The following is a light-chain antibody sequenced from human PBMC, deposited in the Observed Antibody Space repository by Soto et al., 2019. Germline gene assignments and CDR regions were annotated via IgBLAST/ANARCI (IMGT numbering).Light chain of an antibody. Sequence: EVVMTQCTLYLPVSLGQPASISCWPSQGLVYRDGNTYLNWFQQRPGHSPRRLLYKVSFRDSGVPDRFSGSGSGTDFTLTISRVEAEDVGIYYCMQATHWPPYTFGQGTKVDIK. CDR2: KVS. V-gene: IGKV2-30*01. CDR1: QGLVYRDGNTY. CDR3: MQATHWPPYT. J-gene: IGKJ2*01.